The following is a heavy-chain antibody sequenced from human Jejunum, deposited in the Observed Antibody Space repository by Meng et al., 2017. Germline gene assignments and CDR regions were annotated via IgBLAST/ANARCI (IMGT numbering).Heavy chain of an antibody. D-gene: IGHD2-15*01. J-gene: IGHJ4*02. Sequence: GESLKISCAASGFTFSTYAMSWVRQAPGKGLEWVSAISGSGGDTYYTASVKGRFTVSRDNSKNTLNLVMSSLRAEDTALYYWAKEEGSCNGGSCWPLDYWGQGTLVTVSS. CDR2: ISGSGGDT. CDR3: AKEEGSCNGGSCWPLDY. CDR1: GFTFSTYA. V-gene: IGHV3-23*01.